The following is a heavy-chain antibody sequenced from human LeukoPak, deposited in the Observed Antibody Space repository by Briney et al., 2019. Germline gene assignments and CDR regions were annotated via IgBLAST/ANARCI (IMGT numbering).Heavy chain of an antibody. CDR2: IYHSGST. CDR1: GYSISSGYY. J-gene: IGHJ4*02. CDR3: ARAYCSGGSCANFDY. D-gene: IGHD2-15*01. Sequence: SETLSLTCAVSGYSISSGYYWGWIRQPPGKGLEWIGRIYHSGSTYYNPSLKSRVTISVDTSKNQFSLKLSSVTAADTAVYYCARAYCSGGSCANFDYWGQGTLVTVSS. V-gene: IGHV4-38-2*01.